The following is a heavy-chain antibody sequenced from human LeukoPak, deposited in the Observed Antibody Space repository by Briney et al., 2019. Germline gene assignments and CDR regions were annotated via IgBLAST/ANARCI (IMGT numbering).Heavy chain of an antibody. V-gene: IGHV6-1*01. CDR3: ARDRRGNIDLDY. Sequence: SQTLSLTCAISGDSVSSNSAAWSWIRQSPSRGLEWLGRTYYRSKWYNNYAVSVKSRIIINADTSKNQFSLQLNSVTPEDTGVYYCARDRRGNIDLDYWGQGTLVTVSS. J-gene: IGHJ4*02. CDR2: TYYRSKWYN. D-gene: IGHD2/OR15-2a*01. CDR1: GDSVSSNSAA.